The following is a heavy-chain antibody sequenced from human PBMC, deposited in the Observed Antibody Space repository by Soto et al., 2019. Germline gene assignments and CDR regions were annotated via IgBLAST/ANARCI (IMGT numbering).Heavy chain of an antibody. V-gene: IGHV3-30*02. CDR3: AKLLAEEYSLDDFFDI. Sequence: GGSLRLSCGSPGSTLNDYCMVWVRQAPCKGLEWVAYISYDGSNKHYGDSVNGRFTISRDTSRTTLFLQMSSLKPEDTAIYYCAKLLAEEYSLDDFFDIWGQGTMVTV. J-gene: IGHJ3*02. D-gene: IGHD6-6*01. CDR2: ISYDGSNK. CDR1: GSTLNDYC.